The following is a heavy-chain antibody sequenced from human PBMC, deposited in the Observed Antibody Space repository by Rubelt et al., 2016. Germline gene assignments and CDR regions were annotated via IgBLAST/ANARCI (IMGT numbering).Heavy chain of an antibody. CDR2: IYHSGST. CDR1: GGSISSSSYY. Sequence: QLQLQESGPGLVKPSETLSLTCTVSGGSISSSSYYWGWIRQPPGKGLEWIGSIYHSGSTYYTPSLKSRVTISVDTSKNQLPLKLSAVSAAETAQYYGARLEGYCRTSDCFPDQFDIWGQGTVVIVSS. V-gene: IGHV4-39*07. J-gene: IGHJ3*02. CDR3: ARLEGYCRTSDCFPDQFDI. D-gene: IGHD2-15*01.